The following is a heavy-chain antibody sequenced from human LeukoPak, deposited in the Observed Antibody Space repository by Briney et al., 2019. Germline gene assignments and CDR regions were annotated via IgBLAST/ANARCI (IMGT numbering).Heavy chain of an antibody. V-gene: IGHV1-69*04. Sequence: ASVKVSCKASGAALTSCGISWVRHAPGQGLEWMGRIIPILGIANYAQKFQVRVTITADKSTSTAYMELSSLRSDDTAAAQCRRVIPGSCDRRAGTGYFDYWGQGTLVTVSS. J-gene: IGHJ4*02. CDR2: IIPILGIA. D-gene: IGHD2-21*01. CDR3: RRVIPGSCDRRAGTGYFDY. CDR1: GAALTSCG.